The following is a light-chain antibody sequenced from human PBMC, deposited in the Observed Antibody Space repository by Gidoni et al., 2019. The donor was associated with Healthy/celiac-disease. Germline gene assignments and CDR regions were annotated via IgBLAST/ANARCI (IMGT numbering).Light chain of an antibody. CDR3: QQYNNWPPST. Sequence: EIVMTQSPATLSVSPGERATLSCRASQSVSSNLACYQQQPGQATRLLIYGASTRATGIPARFSGSGSGTEFTLTISSLQSEDFAVYYCQQYNNWPPSTFGGGTKVEIK. CDR1: QSVSSN. V-gene: IGKV3-15*01. CDR2: GAS. J-gene: IGKJ4*01.